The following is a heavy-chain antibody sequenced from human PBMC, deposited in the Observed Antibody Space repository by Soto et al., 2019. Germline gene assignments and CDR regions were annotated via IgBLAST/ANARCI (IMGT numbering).Heavy chain of an antibody. CDR1: GGSFSGYY. J-gene: IGHJ4*02. V-gene: IGHV4-34*01. D-gene: IGHD3-22*01. CDR3: ARHYYDSSGTGFDY. CDR2: INHSGST. Sequence: SETLSLTCAVYGGSFSGYYWSWIRQPPGKGLEWIGEINHSGSTNYNPSLKSRVTISVDTSKNQFSLKLSSVTAADTAVYYCARHYYDSSGTGFDYWGQGTRVTVSS.